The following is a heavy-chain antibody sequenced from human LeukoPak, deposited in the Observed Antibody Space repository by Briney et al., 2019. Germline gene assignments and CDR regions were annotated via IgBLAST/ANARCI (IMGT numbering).Heavy chain of an antibody. D-gene: IGHD1-26*01. CDR3: AVGNYHYYYMDV. J-gene: IGHJ6*03. Sequence: ASVKVSCKASGGTFSSYAISWVRQAPGQGLEWMGGIIPIFGTANYAQKFQGRVTITADESTSTAYMELSSLSSEDTAVYYCAVGNYHYYYMDVWGKGTTVTVSS. CDR2: IIPIFGTA. CDR1: GGTFSSYA. V-gene: IGHV1-69*13.